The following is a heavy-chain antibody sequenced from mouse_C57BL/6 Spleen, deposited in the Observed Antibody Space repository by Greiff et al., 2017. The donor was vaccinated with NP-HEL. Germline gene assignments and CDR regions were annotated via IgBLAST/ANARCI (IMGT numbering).Heavy chain of an antibody. CDR2: ISDGGSYT. V-gene: IGHV5-4*01. J-gene: IGHJ3*01. D-gene: IGHD2-1*01. CDR3: AREIYYGNPFAY. Sequence: EVNVVESGGGLVKPGGSLKLSCAASGFTFSSYAMSWVRQTPEKRLEWVATISDGGSYTYYPDNVKGRFTISRDNAKNNLYLQMSHLKSEDTAMYYCAREIYYGNPFAYWGQGTLVTVSA. CDR1: GFTFSSYA.